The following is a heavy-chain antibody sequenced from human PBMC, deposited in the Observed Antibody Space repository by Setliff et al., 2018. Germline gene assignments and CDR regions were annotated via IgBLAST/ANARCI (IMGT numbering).Heavy chain of an antibody. Sequence: PSETLSLTCTVSGASLSSGSYYWSWIRQSAGKGLEWIGRIYTSGATTYSPSLKSRGTISVDTSKTQVSLTLTSVTAADTAVYYCARDYQGGWFDPWGPGTLVTVSS. V-gene: IGHV4-61*02. CDR1: GASLSSGSYY. D-gene: IGHD3-16*01. CDR2: IYTSGAT. CDR3: ARDYQGGWFDP. J-gene: IGHJ5*02.